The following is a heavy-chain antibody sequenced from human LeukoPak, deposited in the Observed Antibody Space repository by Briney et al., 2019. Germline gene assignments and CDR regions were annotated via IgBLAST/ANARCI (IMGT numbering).Heavy chain of an antibody. CDR2: INHSGST. CDR1: GGSFSGYY. Sequence: SETLSLTCAVFGGSFSGYYWSWIRQRPGKGLEWIGEINHSGSTNYNPSLKSRVTISVDTSKNQFSLRVSSVTAADTAVFYCARAYGDYRYYYYYMDVWGKGTTVTVSS. D-gene: IGHD4-17*01. CDR3: ARAYGDYRYYYYYMDV. J-gene: IGHJ6*03. V-gene: IGHV4-34*01.